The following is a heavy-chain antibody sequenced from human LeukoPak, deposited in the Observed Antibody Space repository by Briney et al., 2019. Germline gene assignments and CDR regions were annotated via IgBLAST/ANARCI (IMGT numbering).Heavy chain of an antibody. J-gene: IGHJ4*02. CDR1: GYTFTGYY. V-gene: IGHV1-2*02. CDR2: VNPNSGDT. Sequence: WASVKVSCKASGYTFTGYYLHWVRQAPGQGLEWMGCVNPNSGDTNYAQKFQGSVTMTRDTSISTVYMELSRLRSDDTAVYYCARDTGTSYYYDSSGLDYWGQGTLVTVSS. D-gene: IGHD3-22*01. CDR3: ARDTGTSYYYDSSGLDY.